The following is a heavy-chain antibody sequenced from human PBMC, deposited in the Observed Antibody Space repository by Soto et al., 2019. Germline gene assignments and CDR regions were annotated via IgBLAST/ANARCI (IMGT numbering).Heavy chain of an antibody. CDR1: GFTFSSYG. CDR3: AKDQRSFVWNWNQPFDY. CDR2: ISYDGSNK. V-gene: IGHV3-30*18. Sequence: PGGSLRLSCAASGFTFSSYGMHWVRQAPGKGLEWVAVISYDGSNKYYADSVKGRFTISRDNSKNTLYLQMNSLRAEDTAVYYCAKDQRSFVWNWNQPFDYWGQGTLVTVSS. J-gene: IGHJ4*02. D-gene: IGHD1-1*01.